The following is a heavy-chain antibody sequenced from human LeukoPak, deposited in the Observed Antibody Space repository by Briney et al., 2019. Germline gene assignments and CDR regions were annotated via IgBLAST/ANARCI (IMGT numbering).Heavy chain of an antibody. CDR2: IYYSGST. V-gene: IGHV4-39*07. Sequence: PSETLSLTCTVSGGSISSSSYYWGWIRQPPGKGLEWIGSIYYSGSTYYNPSLKSRVTISVDTSKNQFSLKLTSVTAADTAVYYCVRGQGRTWTKFDDWGQGTLATVSS. D-gene: IGHD1/OR15-1a*01. CDR3: VRGQGRTWTKFDD. J-gene: IGHJ4*02. CDR1: GGSISSSSYY.